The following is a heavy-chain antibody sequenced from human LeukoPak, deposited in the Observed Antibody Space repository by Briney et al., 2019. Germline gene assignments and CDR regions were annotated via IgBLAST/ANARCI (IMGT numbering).Heavy chain of an antibody. CDR1: GFTFSSYA. V-gene: IGHV3-23*01. CDR3: AKSSGVYSGYDFDH. CDR2: ISGSGGST. J-gene: IGHJ4*02. D-gene: IGHD5-12*01. Sequence: GGSLRLSCAASGFTFSSYAMSWVRQAPGKGLEWVSAISGSGGSTYYADSVKGRFTISRDSSKNTLYLQMNSLRAEDTAVYYCAKSSGVYSGYDFDHWGQGTLVTVSS.